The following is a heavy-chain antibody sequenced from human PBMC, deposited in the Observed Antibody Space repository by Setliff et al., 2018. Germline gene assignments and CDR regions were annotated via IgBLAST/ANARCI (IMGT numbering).Heavy chain of an antibody. CDR3: AREYSRGWYETGDY. D-gene: IGHD6-19*01. CDR2: INTNTGNP. J-gene: IGHJ4*02. V-gene: IGHV7-4-1*02. Sequence: ASVKVSCKASGYTFTSYAMHWVRQAPGQRLEWMGWINTNTGNPTYAQGFTGRFVFSLDTSVSTAYLQISSLKAEDTAVYYCAREYSRGWYETGDYWGQGTLVTVSS. CDR1: GYTFTSYA.